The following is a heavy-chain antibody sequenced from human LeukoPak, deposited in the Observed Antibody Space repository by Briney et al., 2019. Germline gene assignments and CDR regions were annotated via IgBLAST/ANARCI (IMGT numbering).Heavy chain of an antibody. CDR2: NNPNSGGT. V-gene: IGHV1-2*02. D-gene: IGHD3-22*01. CDR1: GYTFTGYY. CDR3: ARDFSSGYYYFDY. J-gene: IGHJ4*02. Sequence: ASVKVSCKASGYTFTGYYMHWVRQAPGQGLEWMGWNNPNSGGTNYAQKFQGRVTMTRDTSISTAYMELSRLRSDDTAVYYCARDFSSGYYYFDYWGQGTLVTVSS.